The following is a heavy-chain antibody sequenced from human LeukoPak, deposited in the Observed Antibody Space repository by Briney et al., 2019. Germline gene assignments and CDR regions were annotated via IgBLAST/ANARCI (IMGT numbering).Heavy chain of an antibody. J-gene: IGHJ4*02. V-gene: IGHV1-69*13. CDR1: GGTFSSYA. Sequence: ASVKVSCKASGGTFSSYAIRWVRQAPGQGLEWMGGIIPIFGTANYAQKFQGRVTITADESTSTAYMELSSLRSEDTAVYYCARDQYYYDSSGYWALDYWGQGTLVTVSS. D-gene: IGHD3-22*01. CDR3: ARDQYYYDSSGYWALDY. CDR2: IIPIFGTA.